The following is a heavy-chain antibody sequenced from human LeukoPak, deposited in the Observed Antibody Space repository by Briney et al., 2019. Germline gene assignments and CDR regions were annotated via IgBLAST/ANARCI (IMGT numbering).Heavy chain of an antibody. V-gene: IGHV4-39*01. D-gene: IGHD6-19*01. CDR1: GGSISSSSYY. CDR3: ASSRAIIAVAGRY. J-gene: IGHJ4*02. CDR2: IYYSGST. Sequence: SETLSLTCTVSGGSISSSSYYWGWIRQPPGQGLEWIGSIYYSGSTYYNPSLKSRVTISVDTSKNQFSLKLSSVTAADTAVYYCASSRAIIAVAGRYWGQGTLVTVSS.